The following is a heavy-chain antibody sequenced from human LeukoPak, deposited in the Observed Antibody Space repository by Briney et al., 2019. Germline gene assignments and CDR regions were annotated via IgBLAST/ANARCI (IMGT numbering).Heavy chain of an antibody. J-gene: IGHJ4*02. CDR3: ARSVRGEHMDY. D-gene: IGHD3-10*01. CDR1: GYTFTDYG. Sequence: ASVKVSCKASGYTFTDYGVTWVRQAPGQGLEWMGWISAYNGNTNYAQKLQGRVTMTTDTSTSTAYMELRSLRSDDTAVYYCARSVRGEHMDYWGQGTLVTVSS. V-gene: IGHV1-18*01. CDR2: ISAYNGNT.